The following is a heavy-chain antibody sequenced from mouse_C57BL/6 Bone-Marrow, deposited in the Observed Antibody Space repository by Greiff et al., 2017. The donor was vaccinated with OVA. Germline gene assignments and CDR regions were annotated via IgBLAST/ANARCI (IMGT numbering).Heavy chain of an antibody. Sequence: QVQLQQPGAELVKPGASVKLSCKASGYTFTSYWMHWVKQRPGQGLEWIGMIHPNSGSTNYNEKFKSKATLTVDKSSSTAYMQLSSLTSEDSAVYYCAGTTVHYAMDYWGQGTSVTVSS. CDR3: AGTTVHYAMDY. CDR1: GYTFTSYW. V-gene: IGHV1-64*01. CDR2: IHPNSGST. J-gene: IGHJ4*01. D-gene: IGHD1-1*01.